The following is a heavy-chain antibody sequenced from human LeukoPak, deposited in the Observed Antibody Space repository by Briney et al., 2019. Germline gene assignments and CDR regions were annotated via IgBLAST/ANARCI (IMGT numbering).Heavy chain of an antibody. CDR1: GFAFSSNW. Sequence: GGSLRLSCAASGFAFSSNWMHWVRQAPGKGLVWVSRSNEDGSTTNYADSVKGRFTISRDNAKNTLYLQMNSLTAEDTAVYYCIRDLGGRSGHWGQGTLVTVSS. J-gene: IGHJ4*02. CDR3: IRDLGGRSGH. D-gene: IGHD1-26*01. V-gene: IGHV3-74*01. CDR2: SNEDGSTT.